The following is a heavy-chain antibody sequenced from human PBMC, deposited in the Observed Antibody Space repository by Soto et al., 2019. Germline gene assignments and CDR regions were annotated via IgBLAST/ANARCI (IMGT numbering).Heavy chain of an antibody. J-gene: IGHJ4*02. CDR3: ARAYCSSTSCQLDY. CDR2: IGTAGDT. V-gene: IGHV3-13*01. CDR1: GFTFSSYD. Sequence: GGSLRLSCAASGFTFSSYDMHWVRQATGKGLEWVSAIGTAGDTYYPGSVKGRFTISRENAKNSLYLQMNSLRAGDTAVYYCARAYCSSTSCQLDYWGQGTLVTVSS. D-gene: IGHD2-2*01.